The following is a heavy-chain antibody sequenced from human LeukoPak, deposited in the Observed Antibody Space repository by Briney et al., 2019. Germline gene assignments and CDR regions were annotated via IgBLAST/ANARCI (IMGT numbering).Heavy chain of an antibody. J-gene: IGHJ4*02. Sequence: ASVKVSCKASGFTFTRYGFNWVRQAPGQGLEWMGWISACNGDTKYAQKFQDRLTMTTDTSTTTAYMELRSLRSDDTAVYYCSRDPSNTSGWYAWADYWGQGTLVTVSS. CDR1: GFTFTRYG. D-gene: IGHD6-19*01. CDR3: SRDPSNTSGWYAWADY. V-gene: IGHV1-18*01. CDR2: ISACNGDT.